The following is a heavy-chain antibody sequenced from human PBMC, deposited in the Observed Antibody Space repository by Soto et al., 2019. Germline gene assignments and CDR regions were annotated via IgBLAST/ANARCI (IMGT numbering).Heavy chain of an antibody. V-gene: IGHV1-8*01. CDR3: ARNYYDSSGSFWITNYYGMDV. CDR2: MNPNSGNT. D-gene: IGHD3-22*01. J-gene: IGHJ6*02. CDR1: GYTFTSYD. Sequence: ASVKVSCKASGYTFTSYDINWVRQATGQGLEWMGWMNPNSGNTGYAQKFQGRVSMTRDTSISTAYMELSSLRSEDTAVYYCARNYYDSSGSFWITNYYGMDVWGQGTTVTVSS.